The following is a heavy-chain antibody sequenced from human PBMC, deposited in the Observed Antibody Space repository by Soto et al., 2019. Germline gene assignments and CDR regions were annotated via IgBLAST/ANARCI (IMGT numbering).Heavy chain of an antibody. V-gene: IGHV3-33*01. J-gene: IGHJ6*03. Sequence: QVQLVESGGGVVQPGRSLRLSCAASGFTFSSYGMHWVRQAPGKGLEWVAVIWYDGSNKYYADSVKGRFTISRDNSKNPLYLQMNSLRAEDTAVYYCARDGGGQLEPDYYMDVWGKGTTVTVSS. CDR1: GFTFSSYG. D-gene: IGHD1-1*01. CDR3: ARDGGGQLEPDYYMDV. CDR2: IWYDGSNK.